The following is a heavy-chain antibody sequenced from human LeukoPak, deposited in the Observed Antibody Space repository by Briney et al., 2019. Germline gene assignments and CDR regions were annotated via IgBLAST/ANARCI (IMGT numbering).Heavy chain of an antibody. J-gene: IGHJ4*02. D-gene: IGHD6-13*01. Sequence: ETLSLTCTVSGGSISSYYWSWIRQPPGKGLEWVSYISSGSTTIYYADSVKGRFTISRDNAKDSLYLQMNSLRDEDTALYYCARDTSSSWPYYFDYWGQGTLVTVSS. CDR3: ARDTSSSWPYYFDY. CDR1: GGSISSYY. V-gene: IGHV3-48*02. CDR2: ISSGSTTI.